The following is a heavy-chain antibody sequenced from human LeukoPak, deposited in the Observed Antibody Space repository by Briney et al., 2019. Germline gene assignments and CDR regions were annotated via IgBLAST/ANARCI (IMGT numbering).Heavy chain of an antibody. CDR1: GGSISSGGYY. CDR2: IYHSGST. V-gene: IGHV4-30-2*01. CDR3: ARRAVYSTWVWFDP. Sequence: SETLSLTCTVSGGSISSGGYYWSWIRQPPGKGLEWIGYIYHSGSTYYNPSLKSRVTISVDRSKNQFSLKLSSVTAADTAVYYCARRAVYSTWVWFDPWGQGTLVTVSS. D-gene: IGHD2-21*01. J-gene: IGHJ5*02.